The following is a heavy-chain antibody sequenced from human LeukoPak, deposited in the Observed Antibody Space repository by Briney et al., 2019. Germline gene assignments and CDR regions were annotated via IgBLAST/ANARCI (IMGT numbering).Heavy chain of an antibody. CDR3: ARDLVIDGSGSYFDP. CDR1: GYTFTTYG. J-gene: IGHJ5*02. Sequence: ASVKVSCKASGYTFTTYGISWVRQAPGQGLEWMGWIRGYNTNTNYAQKFQGRVTMTIDTSTSTAYMELNSLRSDDTAVYYCARDLVIDGSGSYFDPWGQGTLVTVSS. CDR2: IRGYNTNT. V-gene: IGHV1-18*01. D-gene: IGHD3-10*01.